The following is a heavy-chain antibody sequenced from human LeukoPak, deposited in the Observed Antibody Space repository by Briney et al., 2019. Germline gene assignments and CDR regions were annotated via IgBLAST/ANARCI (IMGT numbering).Heavy chain of an antibody. J-gene: IGHJ4*02. CDR1: GGSISSGSYY. Sequence: PSETLSLTCTVSGGSISSGSYYWSWIRQPAGKGLEWIGRIYTSGSTNYNPSLKSRVTISVDTSNNQFSLKLSSVTAADTAVYYCASGSVWGSYRYFDYWGQGTLVTVSS. V-gene: IGHV4-61*02. CDR3: ASGSVWGSYRYFDY. CDR2: IYTSGST. D-gene: IGHD3-16*02.